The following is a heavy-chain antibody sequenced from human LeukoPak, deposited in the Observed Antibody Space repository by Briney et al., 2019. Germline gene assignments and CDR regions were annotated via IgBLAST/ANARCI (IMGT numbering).Heavy chain of an antibody. CDR1: GGTFIIYA. V-gene: IGHV1-69*13. CDR3: AREVYYDFWSGYYPQNYYYGMDV. D-gene: IGHD3-3*01. Sequence: GASVKVSCTASGGTFIIYAISWVRQAPGQGLEWMGGIIPIFGTANYAQKFQGRVTITADESTSTAYMELSSLRSEDTAVYYCAREVYYDFWSGYYPQNYYYGMDVWGQGTTVTVSS. CDR2: IIPIFGTA. J-gene: IGHJ6*02.